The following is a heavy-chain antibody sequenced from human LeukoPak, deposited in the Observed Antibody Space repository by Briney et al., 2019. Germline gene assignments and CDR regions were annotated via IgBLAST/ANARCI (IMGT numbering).Heavy chain of an antibody. CDR1: VGSISTEY. Sequence: ETLSLTPALSVGSISTEYSSGVRHPPAQGLGWSGYIYYIVTTNYNTSLKRRVTISLDASNHQISLRRRSVPAADTAVYYCARGIAARPRGYGLNYHYMDVWGKGTTVTVSS. CDR2: IYYIVTT. CDR3: ARGIAARPRGYGLNYHYMDV. D-gene: IGHD6-6*01. V-gene: IGHV4-59*01. J-gene: IGHJ6*03.